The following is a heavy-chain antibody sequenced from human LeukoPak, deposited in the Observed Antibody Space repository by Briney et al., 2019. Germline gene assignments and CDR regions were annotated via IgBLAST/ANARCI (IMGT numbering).Heavy chain of an antibody. D-gene: IGHD3-22*01. CDR3: ARDLVDSGGYYFDY. J-gene: IGHJ4*02. CDR1: GGSISSDNW. Sequence: SETLSLTCAVSGGSISSDNWWTWLRQPPGKGLEWIGQIYHSGGTNYSPSLKSRVTISVDKPKNHLSLKLSSVTAADTAIYYCARDLVDSGGYYFDYWGQGTLVTVSS. V-gene: IGHV4-4*02. CDR2: IYHSGGT.